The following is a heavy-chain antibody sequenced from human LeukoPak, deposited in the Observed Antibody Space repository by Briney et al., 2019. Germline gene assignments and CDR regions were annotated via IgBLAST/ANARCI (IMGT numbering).Heavy chain of an antibody. CDR1: GFTFSSYS. J-gene: IGHJ4*02. CDR3: ARDLYDSSGYPGY. D-gene: IGHD3-22*01. V-gene: IGHV3-21*01. Sequence: PGGSLRLSCAASGFTFSSYSMNWVRQAPGKGLEWVSSISSSSSYIYYADSVKGRFTISRENAKNSLYLQMNSLRAEDTAVYYCARDLYDSSGYPGYWGQGTLVTVSS. CDR2: ISSSSSYI.